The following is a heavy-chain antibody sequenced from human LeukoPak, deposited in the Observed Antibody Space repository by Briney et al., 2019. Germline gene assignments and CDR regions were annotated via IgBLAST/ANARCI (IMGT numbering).Heavy chain of an antibody. CDR3: ARGTAARLSATGYYYYYYMDV. CDR1: GGSISSSSYY. D-gene: IGHD6-6*01. CDR2: IKHSGST. V-gene: IGHV4-39*07. Sequence: PSETLSLTCTVSGGSISSSSYYWGWIRQPPGKGLEWIGEIKHSGSTNYNPSLKSRVTISVDTSKNQFSLKLSSVTAADTAVYYCARGTAARLSATGYYYYYYMDVWGKGTTVTVSS. J-gene: IGHJ6*03.